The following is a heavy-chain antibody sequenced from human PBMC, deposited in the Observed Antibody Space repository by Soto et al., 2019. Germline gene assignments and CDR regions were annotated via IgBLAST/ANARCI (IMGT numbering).Heavy chain of an antibody. D-gene: IGHD3-22*01. CDR2: IVVGSGNT. V-gene: IGHV1-58*02. Sequence: SVKVSCKASGFTYTSSAMQWVRQARGQRLEWIGWIVVGSGNTSYAQKFQERVTITRDMSTSTAYMELSSLRSEDTAVYYCAAARMPYYYDSSGYYVSYYYYYGMDVWGQGTTVTVSS. J-gene: IGHJ6*02. CDR3: AAARMPYYYDSSGYYVSYYYYYGMDV. CDR1: GFTYTSSA.